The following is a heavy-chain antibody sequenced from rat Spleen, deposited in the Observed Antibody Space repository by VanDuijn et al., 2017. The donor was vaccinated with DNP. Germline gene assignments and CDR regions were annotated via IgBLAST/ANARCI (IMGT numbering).Heavy chain of an antibody. D-gene: IGHD4-3*01. J-gene: IGHJ3*01. CDR1: GISLISNS. CDR2: MWSGDTT. CDR3: TRACSYKSGYYFDY. V-gene: IGHV2-1*01. Sequence: QVQLKESGPGLVQPSQTLSLTCTVSGISLISNSVSWVRQPPGKNLEWMGTMWSGDTTDYNPALKPRLSISSDTSKIQVFLEMDSLQTEDPAIYVCTRACSYKSGYYFDYWGKGTLVTVSS.